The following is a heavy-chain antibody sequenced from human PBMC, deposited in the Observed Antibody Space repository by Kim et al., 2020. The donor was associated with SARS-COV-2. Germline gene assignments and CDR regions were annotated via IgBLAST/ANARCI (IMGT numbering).Heavy chain of an antibody. Sequence: GGSLRLSCAASGFTFTNYWMSWVRQAPGKGLEWVANIKKDGSEKYYVDSVKGRFTISRDNARTSLYLQMNSLRVEDTAMYYCARGGKFYYDSSGYPDEYCGQGILVTVSS. J-gene: IGHJ4*02. V-gene: IGHV3-7*01. CDR1: GFTFTNYW. CDR2: IKKDGSEK. CDR3: ARGGKFYYDSSGYPDEY. D-gene: IGHD3-22*01.